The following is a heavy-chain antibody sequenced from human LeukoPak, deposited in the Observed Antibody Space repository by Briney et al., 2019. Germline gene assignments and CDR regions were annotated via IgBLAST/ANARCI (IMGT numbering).Heavy chain of an antibody. J-gene: IGHJ5*02. CDR3: ARDRSLEQLVLGFRNWFDP. D-gene: IGHD6-13*01. Sequence: ASVKVSCKASGYTFTGYYMHWVRQAPGHGLEWMGWINPNSGGTNYAQKFQGRVTMTRDTSISTAYMELSRLRSDDTAVYYCARDRSLEQLVLGFRNWFDPWGQGTLVTVSS. V-gene: IGHV1-2*02. CDR1: GYTFTGYY. CDR2: INPNSGGT.